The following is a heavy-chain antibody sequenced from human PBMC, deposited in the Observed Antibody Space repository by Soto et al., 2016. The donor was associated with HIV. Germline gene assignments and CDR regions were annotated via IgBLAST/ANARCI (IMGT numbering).Heavy chain of an antibody. CDR3: ARGDGYYYDSSGYYYFDY. CDR2: IYSGGST. Sequence: EVQLVETGGGLIQPGGSLRLSCAASGFTVSSNYMSWVRQAPGKGLEWVSVIYSGGSTYYADSVKGRFTISRDNSKNTLYLQMNSLRAEDTAVYYCARGDGYYYDSSGYYYFDYWGQGTLVTVSS. J-gene: IGHJ4*02. V-gene: IGHV3-53*02. D-gene: IGHD3-22*01. CDR1: GFTVSSNY.